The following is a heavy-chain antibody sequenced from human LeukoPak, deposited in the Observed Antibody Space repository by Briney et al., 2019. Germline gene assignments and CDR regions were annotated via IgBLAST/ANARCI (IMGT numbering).Heavy chain of an antibody. CDR2: ISGSSTTM. J-gene: IGHJ4*02. CDR3: VRQFAS. CDR1: GFTFSSYA. V-gene: IGHV3-48*01. Sequence: GGSLRLSCAASGFTFSSYAMNWVRQAPGKGLEWISYISGSSTTMYYTDSVKGRFTISRDNAKNSLSLQMNGLRAEDTALYYCVRQFASWGQGTLVTVSS.